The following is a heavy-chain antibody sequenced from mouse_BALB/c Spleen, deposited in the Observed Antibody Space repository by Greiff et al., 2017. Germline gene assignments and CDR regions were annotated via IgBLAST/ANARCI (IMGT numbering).Heavy chain of an antibody. CDR1: GFNIKDYY. CDR2: IDPENGNT. J-gene: IGHJ2*01. D-gene: IGHD1-1*01. CDR3: ARCLYYDSRLDY. Sequence: VQLKQSGAELVRPGALVKLSCKASGFNIKDYYMHWVKQRPEQGLEWIGWIDPENGNTIYDPKFQGKASITADTSSNTAYLQLSSLTSEDTAVYYCARCLYYDSRLDYWGQGTTLTVSS. V-gene: IGHV14-1*02.